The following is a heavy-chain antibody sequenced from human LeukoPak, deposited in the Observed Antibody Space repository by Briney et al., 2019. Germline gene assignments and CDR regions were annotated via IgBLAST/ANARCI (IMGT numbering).Heavy chain of an antibody. J-gene: IGHJ4*02. Sequence: ASVKVSCKASGYTFTGYYMHWVRQAPGQGLEGMGWINPNSGGTNYAQKFQGRVTMTRDTSISTAYMELSRLRSDDTAVYYCAREDGHIVATGYWGQGTLVTVSS. D-gene: IGHD5-12*01. V-gene: IGHV1-2*02. CDR3: AREDGHIVATGY. CDR1: GYTFTGYY. CDR2: INPNSGGT.